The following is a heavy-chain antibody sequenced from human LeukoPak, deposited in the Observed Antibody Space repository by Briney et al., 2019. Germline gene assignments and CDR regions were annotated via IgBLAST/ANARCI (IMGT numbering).Heavy chain of an antibody. V-gene: IGHV4-59*01. CDR1: GGSISSYY. J-gene: IGHJ6*02. CDR2: IYYSGST. Sequence: SETLSLTCTVSGGSISSYYWSWIRQPPGKGLEWIGYIYYSGSTNYNPSLKSRVTISVDTSKNQFSLKLSPVTAADTAVYYCARDLAPSYSGYYGMDVWGQGTTVTVSS. D-gene: IGHD1-26*01. CDR3: ARDLAPSYSGYYGMDV.